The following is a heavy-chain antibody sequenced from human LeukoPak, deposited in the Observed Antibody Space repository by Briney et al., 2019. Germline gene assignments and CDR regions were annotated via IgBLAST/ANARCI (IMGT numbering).Heavy chain of an antibody. D-gene: IGHD2-15*01. Sequence: GGSLRLSCAASGFTFTDYWMNWVRQAPGKGLEWVANIKQDGSEKFYVDSVRGRFTISRDNAKNSLYLQMNSLRAEDTAVYYCARDWASVAAKNNWFDPWGQGTLVTVSS. J-gene: IGHJ5*02. CDR2: IKQDGSEK. CDR3: ARDWASVAAKNNWFDP. CDR1: GFTFTDYW. V-gene: IGHV3-7*01.